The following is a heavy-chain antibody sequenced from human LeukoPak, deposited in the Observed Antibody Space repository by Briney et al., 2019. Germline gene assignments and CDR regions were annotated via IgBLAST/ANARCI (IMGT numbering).Heavy chain of an antibody. Sequence: GASVTLSCKASGYTLSTYYLNWVRQAPGQGLEWMGWINPNGGDTNYAQKFQGSVTMTRDTSISTAYMELSRLRSDDTAVYYCARAGEIATISANWG. CDR1: GYTLSTYY. CDR3: ARAGEIATISAN. D-gene: IGHD5-24*01. J-gene: IGHJ4*01. V-gene: IGHV1-2*02. CDR2: INPNGGDT.